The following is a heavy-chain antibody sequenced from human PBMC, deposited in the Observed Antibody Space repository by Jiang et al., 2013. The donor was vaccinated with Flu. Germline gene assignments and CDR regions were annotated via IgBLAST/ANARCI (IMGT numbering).Heavy chain of an antibody. D-gene: IGHD3-10*01. V-gene: IGHV2-5*02. CDR2: IYWDDDK. J-gene: IGHJ4*02. CDR3: AHREWFGEFESPPFDY. Sequence: GKALEWLAVIYWDDDKRYSPSLKSRLTITKDTSKNRVVLTMTNMDPVDTATYYCAHREWFGEFESPPFDYWGQGTLVTVSS.